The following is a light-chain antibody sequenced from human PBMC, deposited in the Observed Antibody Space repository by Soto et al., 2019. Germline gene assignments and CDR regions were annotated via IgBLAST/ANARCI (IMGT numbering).Light chain of an antibody. Sequence: DIQITPSPSTLSASVGDRVTNTCRASQSISSWLAWYQQKPGKAPKLLIYDASSLESGVPSRFSGSGSGTEFTLTISSLQPDDFATYYCQQYNSYSRTFGQGTKVDIK. CDR1: QSISSW. J-gene: IGKJ1*01. CDR3: QQYNSYSRT. V-gene: IGKV1-5*01. CDR2: DAS.